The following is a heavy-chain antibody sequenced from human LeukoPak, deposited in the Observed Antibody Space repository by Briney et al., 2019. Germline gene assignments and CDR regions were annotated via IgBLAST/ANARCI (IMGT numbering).Heavy chain of an antibody. CDR2: IYYSGST. CDR1: GGSISSSSYY. Sequence: PSETLSLTCTVSGGSISSSSYYWGWVRQPPGKGVEWIGSIYYSGSTYYNPSLKSPLTISVDTSKNQFSLKLSSVTAADTAVYYCARLTTDNWFDRWGQGTLVTVSS. V-gene: IGHV4-39*01. J-gene: IGHJ5*02. D-gene: IGHD4-11*01. CDR3: ARLTTDNWFDR.